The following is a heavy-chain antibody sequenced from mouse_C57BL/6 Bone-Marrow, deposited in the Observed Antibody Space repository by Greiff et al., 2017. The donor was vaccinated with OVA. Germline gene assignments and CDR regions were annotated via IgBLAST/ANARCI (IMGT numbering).Heavy chain of an antibody. CDR1: GFTFSSYA. CDR2: ISDGGSYT. CDR3: ARDHYAMDY. J-gene: IGHJ4*01. Sequence: EVQVVESGGGLVKPGGSLKLSCAASGFTFSSYAMSWVRQTPEKRLEWVATISDGGSYTYYPDNVKGRFTISRDNAKNNLYLQMSHLKSEDTAMYYCARDHYAMDYWGQGTSVTVSS. V-gene: IGHV5-4*01.